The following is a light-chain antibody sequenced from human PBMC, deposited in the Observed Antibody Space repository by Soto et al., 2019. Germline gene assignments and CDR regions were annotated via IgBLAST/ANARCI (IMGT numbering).Light chain of an antibody. CDR2: DVT. CDR1: SSDVGGYNY. V-gene: IGLV2-14*01. CDR3: RSYRSIRSRSTLVV. J-gene: IGLJ2*01. Sequence: QSALTQPASVSGSPGQSITISCTGTSSDVGGYNYVSWYQQHTGKAPKLMIYDVTNRPSGVSNRFSGSKSDNTASLTISGLQAEDESDDYCRSYRSIRSRSTLVVFGGGTKVTVL.